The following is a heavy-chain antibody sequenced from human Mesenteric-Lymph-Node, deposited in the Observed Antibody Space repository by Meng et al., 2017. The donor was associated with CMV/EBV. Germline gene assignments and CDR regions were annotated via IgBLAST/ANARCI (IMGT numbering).Heavy chain of an antibody. CDR1: GFTYDDHG. Sequence: GGSLRLSCAASGFTYDDHGMIWVRQAPGKGLEWVSSITWNGDRTYYADSVRGRFTISRDNSKNTLYLQMNSLRAEDTAVYYCAKDLSLVVVAATPLFDIWGQGTMVTVSS. CDR3: AKDLSLVVVAATPLFDI. J-gene: IGHJ3*02. CDR2: ITWNGDRT. V-gene: IGHV3-20*04. D-gene: IGHD2-15*01.